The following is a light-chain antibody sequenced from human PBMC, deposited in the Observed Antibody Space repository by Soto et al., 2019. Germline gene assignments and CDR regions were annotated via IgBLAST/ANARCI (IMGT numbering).Light chain of an antibody. V-gene: IGKV3-20*01. Sequence: EIVLTQSPGTLSLSPGERATLSCRASQSVSSSYLAWYQQKPGQAPRLLIYNASRRATGILDRFSGSGSGTDFTLTISRLEPEDFAVYYCQQYGSSRTFGQGTRVEIK. J-gene: IGKJ1*01. CDR2: NAS. CDR1: QSVSSSY. CDR3: QQYGSSRT.